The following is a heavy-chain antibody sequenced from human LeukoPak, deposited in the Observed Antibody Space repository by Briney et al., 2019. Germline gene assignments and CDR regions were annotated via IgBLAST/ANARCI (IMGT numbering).Heavy chain of an antibody. J-gene: IGHJ4*02. D-gene: IGHD6-13*01. CDR2: IIPIFGTA. CDR3: ARDCGPGLAAYAPEGYFDY. CDR1: GYSFTSYW. V-gene: IGHV1-69*01. Sequence: NISCKGSGYSFTSYWIGWVRQAPGQGLEWMGGIIPIFGTANYAQKFQGRVTITADESTSTAYMELSSLRSEDTAVYYCARDCGPGLAAYAPEGYFDYWGQGTLVTVSS.